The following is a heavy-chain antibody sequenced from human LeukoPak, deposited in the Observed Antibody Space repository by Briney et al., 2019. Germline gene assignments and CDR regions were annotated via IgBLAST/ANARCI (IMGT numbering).Heavy chain of an antibody. V-gene: IGHV5-51*01. J-gene: IGHJ4*02. D-gene: IGHD6-13*01. CDR3: ASSIAAAQGNGNAFDY. CDR1: GYSFTSYW. CDR2: IYPGDSDT. Sequence: GESLQISCKGSGYSFTSYWIGWVRQMPGKGLEWMGIIYPGDSDTRYSPSFQGQVTISADKSISTAYLQWSSLKASDTAMYYCASSIAAAQGNGNAFDYWGQGTLVTVSS.